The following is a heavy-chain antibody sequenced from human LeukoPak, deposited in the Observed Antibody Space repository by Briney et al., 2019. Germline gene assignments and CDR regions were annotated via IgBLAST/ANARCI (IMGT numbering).Heavy chain of an antibody. Sequence: PSETLSLTCTVSGGSISSYYWSWIRQPAGKGLEWIGRIYTNGSTNYNPSPKSRVTISIDKSNNQFSLNLSSVTAADTAVYYCARVSYTSGAHHYYYYMDVWGKGTTVTVSS. J-gene: IGHJ6*03. D-gene: IGHD6-19*01. CDR1: GGSISSYY. CDR3: ARVSYTSGAHHYYYYMDV. V-gene: IGHV4-4*07. CDR2: IYTNGST.